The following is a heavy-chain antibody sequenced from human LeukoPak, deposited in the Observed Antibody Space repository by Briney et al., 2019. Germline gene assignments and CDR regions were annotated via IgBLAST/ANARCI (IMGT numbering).Heavy chain of an antibody. V-gene: IGHV3-23*01. CDR1: GFTFSSYA. CDR2: ISGSGGST. Sequence: GGSLRLSCAASGFTFSSYAMSWVRQAPGKGLEWVSAISGSGGSTYYADSVKGRFTISRDNSKNTLYLQMNSLRAEDTAVYYCAREGSPVEQWLVQRTDAFDIWGQGTMVTVSS. J-gene: IGHJ3*02. D-gene: IGHD6-19*01. CDR3: AREGSPVEQWLVQRTDAFDI.